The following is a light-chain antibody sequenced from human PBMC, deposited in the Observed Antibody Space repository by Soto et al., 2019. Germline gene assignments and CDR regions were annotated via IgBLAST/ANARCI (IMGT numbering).Light chain of an antibody. CDR3: QQTYRTPYT. J-gene: IGKJ2*01. CDR2: ATS. V-gene: IGKV1-39*01. Sequence: DIQMTQSPSSLSASVGDRVTISCRASQAIGNYLHWYQQKPGKAPDLLIYATSRLQNGVQSRFSGSASGTDFTLTISSLQPDDFAIYYCQQTYRTPYTFGQGTKLELK. CDR1: QAIGNY.